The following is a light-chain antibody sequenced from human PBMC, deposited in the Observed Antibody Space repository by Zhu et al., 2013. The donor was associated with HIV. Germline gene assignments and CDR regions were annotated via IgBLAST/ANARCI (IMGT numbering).Light chain of an antibody. CDR2: EDN. Sequence: NFMLTQPHSVSESPGKTVTISCTRTSGSIASNYVQWYQQRPGSSPTTVIYEDNQRPSGVPDRFSGSIDSSSNSASLTISGLKTEDEADYYCQSYDSSDLYVVFGGG. J-gene: IGLJ2*01. V-gene: IGLV6-57*01. CDR3: QSYDSSDLYVV. CDR1: SGSIASNY.